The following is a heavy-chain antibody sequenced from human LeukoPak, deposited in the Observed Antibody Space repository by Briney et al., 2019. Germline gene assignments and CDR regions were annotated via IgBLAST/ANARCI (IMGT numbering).Heavy chain of an antibody. CDR1: GGSISSGNYY. D-gene: IGHD4-17*01. J-gene: IGHJ4*02. V-gene: IGHV4-61*02. Sequence: SETLSLTCTVSGGSISSGNYYWSWIRQPARKGLEWIGRIYTSGSTNYNPSLKSRVTISVDTSKNQFSLKLTSVTAADTAVYYCARDFNGDYPDYWGQGTLVTVSS. CDR2: IYTSGST. CDR3: ARDFNGDYPDY.